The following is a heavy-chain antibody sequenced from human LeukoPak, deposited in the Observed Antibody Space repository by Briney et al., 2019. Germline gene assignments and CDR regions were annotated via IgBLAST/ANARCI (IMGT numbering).Heavy chain of an antibody. Sequence: PSETLSLTCTLSGSSLTTNTFYWGWIRQPPGKGLEWIGTVYYTGITHYNPSLKSRITISVDTSKNNFSLNLTSVTAADTAVYFCARHGILTDHSIRYWGQGLLVTVSS. D-gene: IGHD3-9*01. CDR1: GSSLTTNTFY. V-gene: IGHV4-39*01. J-gene: IGHJ4*02. CDR2: VYYTGIT. CDR3: ARHGILTDHSIRY.